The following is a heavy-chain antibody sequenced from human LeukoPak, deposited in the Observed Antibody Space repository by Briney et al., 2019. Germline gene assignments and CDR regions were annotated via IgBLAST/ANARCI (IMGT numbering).Heavy chain of an antibody. CDR3: ATPLIA. CDR1: GFTFSNAW. D-gene: IGHD2-21*01. Sequence: PGGSLRLSCAASGFTFSNAWMNWVRQAPGKGLEWVGHIKTKTDGGTTDYAAPVKGRFTISRDDSKSTLYLQMNSLKTEDTAVYYCATPLIAGGQGTLVTVSS. V-gene: IGHV3-15*07. J-gene: IGHJ4*02. CDR2: IKTKTDGGTT.